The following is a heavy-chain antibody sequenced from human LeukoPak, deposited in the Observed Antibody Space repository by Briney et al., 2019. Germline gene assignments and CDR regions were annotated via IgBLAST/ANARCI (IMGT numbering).Heavy chain of an antibody. CDR1: GFTFDDYA. D-gene: IGHD3-16*01. CDR2: ISGDGGST. CDR3: AKDVTWSWGGGLDY. V-gene: IGHV3-43*02. J-gene: IGHJ4*02. Sequence: GGSLRLSCAASGFTFDDYAMHWVRQAPGKGLEWVSLISGDGGSTYYADSVKGRFTISRDNSKNSLYLQMNSLRTEDTVLYYCAKDVTWSWGGGLDYWGQGTLVTVSS.